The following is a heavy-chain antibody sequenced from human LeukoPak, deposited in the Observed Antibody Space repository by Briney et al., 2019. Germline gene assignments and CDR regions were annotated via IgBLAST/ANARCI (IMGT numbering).Heavy chain of an antibody. Sequence: ASVKVSCKASGGTFSSYAISWVRQAPGQGLEWMGGIIPIFGTANYAQKFQGRVTITADESTSTAYMELSSLRSEDTAVYYCARGGGYYGYVWGSYRAYYYYGMDVWGQGTTVTVSS. CDR2: IIPIFGTA. V-gene: IGHV1-69*13. CDR3: ARGGGYYGYVWGSYRAYYYYGMDV. CDR1: GGTFSSYA. J-gene: IGHJ6*02. D-gene: IGHD3-16*02.